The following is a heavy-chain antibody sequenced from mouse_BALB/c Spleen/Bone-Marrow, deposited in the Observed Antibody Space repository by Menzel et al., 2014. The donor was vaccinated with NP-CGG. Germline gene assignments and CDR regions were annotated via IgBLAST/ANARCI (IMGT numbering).Heavy chain of an antibody. CDR2: IDPETGGT. Sequence: LVESGAELVRPGASVTLSCKASGYTFTDYEMHWVKQTPVHGLEWIGAIDPETGGTAYNQKFKGKATLTTDKSSSTAYMELRSLTSEDSAVYYGTRDGSSRWYFDVWGAGTTVTVSS. J-gene: IGHJ1*01. CDR3: TRDGSSRWYFDV. CDR1: GYTFTDYE. V-gene: IGHV1-15*01. D-gene: IGHD1-1*01.